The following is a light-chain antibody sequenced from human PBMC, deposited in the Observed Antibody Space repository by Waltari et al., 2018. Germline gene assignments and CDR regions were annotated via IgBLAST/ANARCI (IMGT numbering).Light chain of an antibody. CDR2: GAS. V-gene: IGKV3-20*01. J-gene: IGKJ1*01. CDR3: QQYGSSPWT. Sequence: DIVLTQSPGTLSLSPGERATLSCRAIQSVSSSYLAWYQQKPGQAPRVLIHGASNRATGIPDRFSGSGSGTDFTLTISRLEPEDFAVYYCQQYGSSPWTFGQGTKVEIK. CDR1: QSVSSSY.